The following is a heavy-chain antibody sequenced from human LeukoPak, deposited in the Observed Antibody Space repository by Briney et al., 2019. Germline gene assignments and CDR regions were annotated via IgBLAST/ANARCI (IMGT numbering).Heavy chain of an antibody. V-gene: IGHV1-18*01. CDR3: ARRPAFCSSTSCYGYFYD. CDR1: GYTFTSYG. Sequence: ASVKVSCKASGYTFTSYGISWVRQAPGQGLEWMGWISAYNGNTNYAQKLQGRVTMTTDTSTSTAYMELRSLRSDDTAVYYCARRPAFCSSTSCYGYFYDWGQGTLVTVSS. CDR2: ISAYNGNT. J-gene: IGHJ4*02. D-gene: IGHD2-2*01.